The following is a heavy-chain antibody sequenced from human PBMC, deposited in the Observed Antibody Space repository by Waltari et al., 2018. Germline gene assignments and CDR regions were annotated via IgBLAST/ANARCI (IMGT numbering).Heavy chain of an antibody. CDR2: IRYDGSNK. J-gene: IGHJ3*02. Sequence: VQLVESGGCVVQPGGSLSLSCAASVFTLSLYAMHFVRQAPGKGLEWVVFIRYDGSNKYYADSVKGRFTISRDNSKNTLYLQMNSLRAEDTAVYYCAKLAVNDAFDIWGQGTMVTVSS. D-gene: IGHD3-22*01. V-gene: IGHV3-30*02. CDR1: VFTLSLYA. CDR3: AKLAVNDAFDI.